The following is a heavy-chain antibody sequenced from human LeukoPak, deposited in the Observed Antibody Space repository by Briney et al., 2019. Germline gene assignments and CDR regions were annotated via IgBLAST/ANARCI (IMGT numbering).Heavy chain of an antibody. D-gene: IGHD3-10*01. CDR2: IYYSGST. V-gene: IGHV4-39*01. CDR1: GGSISSSSYY. Sequence: PSETLSLTCTVSGGSISSSSYYWGWIRQPPGKGLEWIGSIYYSGSTYYNPSLKSRITISVDTSKNQFSLKLSAVTAADTAVYYCARHYGAGSHLGFDFWGQGTLVTVSS. CDR3: ARHYGAGSHLGFDF. J-gene: IGHJ4*02.